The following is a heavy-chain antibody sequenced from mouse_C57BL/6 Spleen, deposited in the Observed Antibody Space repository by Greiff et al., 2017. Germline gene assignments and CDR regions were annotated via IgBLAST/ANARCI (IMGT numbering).Heavy chain of an antibody. CDR1: GFTFTSYG. J-gene: IGHJ3*01. Sequence: VQLQQPGAELVKPGASVKLSCKASGFTFTSYGMPWVKQRPGQGLEWIGKIAPSDSYTNYPHSFKGKATSTVDTSSSTAYRQRSRLTSEDSAVYCCARGSSGYAWFAYWGQGTLVTVSA. CDR2: IAPSDSYT. V-gene: IGHV1-50*01. D-gene: IGHD3-2*02. CDR3: ARGSSGYAWFAY.